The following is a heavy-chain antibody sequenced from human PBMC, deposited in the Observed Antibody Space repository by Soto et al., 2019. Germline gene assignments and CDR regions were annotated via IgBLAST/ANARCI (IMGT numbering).Heavy chain of an antibody. J-gene: IGHJ6*02. Sequence: ASVKVSCKASGYTFTGYYMHWVRQAPGQGLEWMGWINPNSGGTNYAQKFQGWVTMTRDTSISTAYMELSRLRSDDTAVYYCAIASRRDSYGAYGMDCWGQVTTVSVSS. D-gene: IGHD5-18*01. CDR2: INPNSGGT. V-gene: IGHV1-2*04. CDR3: AIASRRDSYGAYGMDC. CDR1: GYTFTGYY.